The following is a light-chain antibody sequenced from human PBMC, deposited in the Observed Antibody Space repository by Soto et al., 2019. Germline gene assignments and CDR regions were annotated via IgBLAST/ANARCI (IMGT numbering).Light chain of an antibody. CDR1: SSNIGAGYD. J-gene: IGLJ2*01. Sequence: QSVLTQPPSVSGAPGQRVTISCTGSSSNIGAGYDVHWYQHLPGTAPKLLIFGNTNRPSGVPDRFSGSKSGASASLAITWLQAEDEADYYCQSYDNTLGVVFGGGTKLTVL. CDR2: GNT. CDR3: QSYDNTLGVV. V-gene: IGLV1-40*01.